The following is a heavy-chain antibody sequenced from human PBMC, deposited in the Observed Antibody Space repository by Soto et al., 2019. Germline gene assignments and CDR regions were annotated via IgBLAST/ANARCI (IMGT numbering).Heavy chain of an antibody. J-gene: IGHJ4*02. D-gene: IGHD1-7*01. Sequence: GASVKVSCKASGYTFTSYCMSWVRQAPGQGLEWMGWISAYNGDTNYAQKLQGRVTMTTDTSTSTAYMELRSLRSDDTAVYYCARARSELPLTSPDYWGQGTLVTVSS. CDR3: ARARSELPLTSPDY. CDR1: GYTFTSYC. CDR2: ISAYNGDT. V-gene: IGHV1-18*04.